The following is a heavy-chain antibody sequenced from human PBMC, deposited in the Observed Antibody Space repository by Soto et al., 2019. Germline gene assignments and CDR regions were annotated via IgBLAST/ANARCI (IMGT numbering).Heavy chain of an antibody. Sequence: SETLSLTCTVSGGSISSYYWSWIRQPPGKGLEWIGYIYYSGSTNYNPSLKSRVTISVDTSKNQFSLKLSSVTAADTAVYYCARDLAGTFDYWGQGTLVTVSS. CDR3: ARDLAGTFDY. J-gene: IGHJ4*02. CDR1: GGSISSYY. CDR2: IYYSGST. V-gene: IGHV4-59*01.